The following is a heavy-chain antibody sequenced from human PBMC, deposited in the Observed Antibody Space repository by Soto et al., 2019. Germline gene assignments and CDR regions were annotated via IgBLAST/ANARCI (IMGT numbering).Heavy chain of an antibody. CDR2: ISSSSTYI. CDR3: ARDPEITFGEVIARNWFDT. J-gene: IGHJ5*02. Sequence: GGSLILSCAAYGFAFRSYSMNWVLKTPGKGLEWVSSISSSSTYIYYADSAKGRFTISRDNAKNSLYLQMSSLTAEDTAVYYCARDPEITFGEVIARNWFDTWGQGT. V-gene: IGHV3-21*01. D-gene: IGHD3-16*02. CDR1: GFAFRSYS.